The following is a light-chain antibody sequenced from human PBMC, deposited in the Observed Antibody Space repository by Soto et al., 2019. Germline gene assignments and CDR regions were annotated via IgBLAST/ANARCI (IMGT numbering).Light chain of an antibody. CDR1: NSNIGRNT. Sequence: QSVLTQPPSASGTPGQRVTISCSGSNSNIGRNTVNWHQQLPGAAPSLLIHSNNQRPSGVPDRFSGSKSGTSASLAISGLQSEDEADYYCAAWDESPNVPVFGGGTKLTVL. V-gene: IGLV1-44*01. CDR3: AAWDESPNVPV. CDR2: SNN. J-gene: IGLJ3*02.